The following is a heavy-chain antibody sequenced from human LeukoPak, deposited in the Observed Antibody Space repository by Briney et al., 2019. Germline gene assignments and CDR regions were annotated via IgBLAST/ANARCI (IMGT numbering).Heavy chain of an antibody. CDR2: ISGSGGST. Sequence: GGSLRLSCAASGFTFSSYAMSWVRQAPGKGLEWVSAISGSGGSTYYADSVKGRFTISRDNSKNTLYLQMNSLRAEDTAVYYCANPWGGDCSSTSCHDYWGQGTLVSVSS. J-gene: IGHJ4*02. CDR1: GFTFSSYA. CDR3: ANPWGGDCSSTSCHDY. D-gene: IGHD2-2*01. V-gene: IGHV3-23*01.